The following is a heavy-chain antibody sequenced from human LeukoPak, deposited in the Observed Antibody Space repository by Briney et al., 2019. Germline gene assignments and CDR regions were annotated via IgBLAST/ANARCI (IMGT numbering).Heavy chain of an antibody. CDR1: GGSISSYS. V-gene: IGHV4-59*12. CDR2: IYYSGST. J-gene: IGHJ4*02. CDR3: AREYCGGDCYRTGNYFDY. Sequence: PSETLSLTCTVSGGSISSYSWSWIRQPPGKGLEWIGYIYYSGSTNYNPSLKSRVTISVDKSKNQFSLKLSSVTAADTAVYYCAREYCGGDCYRTGNYFDYWGQGTLVTVSS. D-gene: IGHD2-21*02.